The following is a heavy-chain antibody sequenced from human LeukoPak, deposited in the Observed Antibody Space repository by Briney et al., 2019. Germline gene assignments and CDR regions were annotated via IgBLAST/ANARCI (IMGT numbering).Heavy chain of an antibody. Sequence: SETLSLTCTVSSGSINSYYWNWIRQPAGKGLEWIGRIYTSGSTNYNPSLKSRVTMSVDTSKNQFSLKLTSATAADTAVYYCARDALYCSSTSCYRYWYFDLWGRGTLVTVSS. CDR1: SGSINSYY. CDR2: IYTSGST. V-gene: IGHV4-4*07. J-gene: IGHJ2*01. CDR3: ARDALYCSSTSCYRYWYFDL. D-gene: IGHD2-2*01.